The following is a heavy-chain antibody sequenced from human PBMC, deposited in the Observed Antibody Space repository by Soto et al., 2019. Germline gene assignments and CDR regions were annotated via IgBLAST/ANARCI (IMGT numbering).Heavy chain of an antibody. CDR2: IYYSGST. D-gene: IGHD3-3*01. CDR1: GGSISSYY. CDR3: SYFDHRPRFSS. Sequence: PSETLSLTCTVSGGSISSYYWSWIRQPPGKGLEWIGYIYYSGSTNYNPSLKSRVTISVDTSKNQFSLKLSSVTAADTAVYYCSYFDHRPRFSSSGQRTLVTGSS. V-gene: IGHV4-59*01. J-gene: IGHJ5*01.